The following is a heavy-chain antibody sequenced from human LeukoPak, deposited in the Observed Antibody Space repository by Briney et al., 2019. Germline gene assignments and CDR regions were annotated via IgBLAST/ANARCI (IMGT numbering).Heavy chain of an antibody. V-gene: IGHV4-39*01. Sequence: SETLSLTCSVSGGSISSTTYYWAWIRQPPGKGLEWIGSIYYSGSTYYNPSLKSRVTISVDTSKNQFSLKLSSVTAADTAVYYCARLNYYDSSGYYLPYYFDYWGQGTLVTVSS. D-gene: IGHD3-22*01. J-gene: IGHJ4*02. CDR2: IYYSGST. CDR3: ARLNYYDSSGYYLPYYFDY. CDR1: GGSISSTTYY.